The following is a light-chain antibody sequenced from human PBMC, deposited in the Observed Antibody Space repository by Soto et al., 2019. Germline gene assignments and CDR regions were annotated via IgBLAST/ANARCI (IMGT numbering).Light chain of an antibody. CDR3: QTWGTAIRVV. Sequence: QSVLTQSPSASASLGASVKLTCTLSSGHSNYAIAWHQQQPEKGPRYLMKLNSDGSHTKGDGIPDRFSGSSSGAERYLTISSLQSEDEADYYCQTWGTAIRVVFGGGTKLTVL. CDR2: LNSDGSH. J-gene: IGLJ2*01. CDR1: SGHSNYA. V-gene: IGLV4-69*01.